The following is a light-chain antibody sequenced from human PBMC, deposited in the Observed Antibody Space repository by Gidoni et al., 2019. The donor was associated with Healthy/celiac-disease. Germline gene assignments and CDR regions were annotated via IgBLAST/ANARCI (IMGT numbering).Light chain of an antibody. CDR3: CSYAGSYTFGV. Sequence: QSALSQPRSVSGSPGQSVTIPSTGTSTDVGGDNYVSWYQQHPGKASKLMIYDVSKRPSGVPDRFSGSKSGNTASLTISGLQAEDEADYYCCSYAGSYTFGVFGGGTKLTVL. J-gene: IGLJ3*02. CDR1: STDVGGDNY. CDR2: DVS. V-gene: IGLV2-11*01.